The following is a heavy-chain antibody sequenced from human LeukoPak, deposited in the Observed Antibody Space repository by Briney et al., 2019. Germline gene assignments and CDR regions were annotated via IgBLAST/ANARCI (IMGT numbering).Heavy chain of an antibody. D-gene: IGHD5-18*01. CDR3: ARGAMGPDAFDI. V-gene: IGHV4-34*01. Sequence: SETLSLTCAVYGGSFSGYYWSWIRQPPGKGLEWIGEINHSGSTNYNPSLKSRVTISVDTSKNQFSLQLNSVTPEDTAVYYCARGAMGPDAFDIWGQGTMVTVSS. CDR2: INHSGST. CDR1: GGSFSGYY. J-gene: IGHJ3*02.